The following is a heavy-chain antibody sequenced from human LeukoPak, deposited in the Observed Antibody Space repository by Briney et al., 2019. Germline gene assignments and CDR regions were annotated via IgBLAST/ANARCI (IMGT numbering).Heavy chain of an antibody. CDR3: ARDPQWPLDY. D-gene: IGHD6-19*01. V-gene: IGHV3-21*01. CDR2: ISSGSSEI. Sequence: GGSLRLSCAASGFTFSYYAMSWVRQAQWKGLEWVSSISSGSSEIYYADSVRGRFTISRDNTKNSLYLQMSSLRAEDTAVYYCARDPQWPLDYWGQGTLVTVSS. CDR1: GFTFSYYA. J-gene: IGHJ4*02.